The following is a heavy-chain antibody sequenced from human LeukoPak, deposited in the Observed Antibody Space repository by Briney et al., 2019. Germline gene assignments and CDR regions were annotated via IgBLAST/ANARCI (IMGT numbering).Heavy chain of an antibody. CDR1: GFTFSNYL. V-gene: IGHV3-23*01. CDR2: ISGSGDIT. CDR3: AQGDSGYENYYYYYMGV. J-gene: IGHJ6*03. Sequence: GGSLRLSCTASGFTFSNYLMSWVRQAPGKGLEWVSSISGSGDITYYADSVKGRFTMSRDNSKNTLYLQMNNLRAEDTAVYYCAQGDSGYENYYYYYMGVWDKGTTVTVSS. D-gene: IGHD5-12*01.